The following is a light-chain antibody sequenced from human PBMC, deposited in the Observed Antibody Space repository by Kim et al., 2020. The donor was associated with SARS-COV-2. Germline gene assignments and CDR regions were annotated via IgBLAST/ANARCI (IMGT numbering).Light chain of an antibody. CDR1: QSVGRN. V-gene: IGKV3-15*01. Sequence: SPGESATLSCRASQSVGRNLAWYQQKPGQAPRLVIYGASTRATGVPARFSGSRYGTEFTLTISSLQSEDFAVYYCQQYNNWPPLTFGPGTKVDIK. CDR2: GAS. J-gene: IGKJ3*01. CDR3: QQYNNWPPLT.